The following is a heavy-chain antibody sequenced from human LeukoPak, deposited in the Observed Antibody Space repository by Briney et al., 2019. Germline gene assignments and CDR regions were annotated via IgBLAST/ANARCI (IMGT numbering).Heavy chain of an antibody. V-gene: IGHV4-31*03. Sequence: SQTLSLTCTVSGGSISSGGYYWSWIRQHPGKGLEWIGYIYYSGSTYYNPSLKSRVTISVDTSKNQFSLKLSSVSVADTAVYYCARHVQDLGIKVWGQGTTVTVSS. CDR3: ARHVQDLGIKV. J-gene: IGHJ6*02. CDR1: GGSISSGGYY. CDR2: IYYSGST.